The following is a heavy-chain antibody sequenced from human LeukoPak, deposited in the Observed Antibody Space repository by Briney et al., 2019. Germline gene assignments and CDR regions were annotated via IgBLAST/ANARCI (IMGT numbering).Heavy chain of an antibody. Sequence: GGSLRLSCAASGFTFSSYAMHWVRQAPGKGLEWVAVISYDGSNKYYADSVKGRFTISRDNSKNMLYLQMNSLRAEDTAVYYSARVAQARAAFGIWGQGTLVTVSS. J-gene: IGHJ3*02. CDR2: ISYDGSNK. V-gene: IGHV3-30-3*01. CDR1: GFTFSSYA. CDR3: ARVAQARAAFGI.